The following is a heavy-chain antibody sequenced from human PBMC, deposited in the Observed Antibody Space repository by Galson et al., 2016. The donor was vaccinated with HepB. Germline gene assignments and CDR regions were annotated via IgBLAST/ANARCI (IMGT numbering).Heavy chain of an antibody. J-gene: IGHJ6*02. D-gene: IGHD1-26*01. CDR2: TSAYNGST. Sequence: SVKVSCKASGYTFTNYGISWVRQAPGQGLEWMGWTSAYNGSTNYAQKLQDRVTMTTDTSTSTAYMYLRSLRSDDTAVYYCARRVGAPYYYYSYGMDVWGQGTTVTVSS. V-gene: IGHV1-18*01. CDR1: GYTFTNYG. CDR3: ARRVGAPYYYYSYGMDV.